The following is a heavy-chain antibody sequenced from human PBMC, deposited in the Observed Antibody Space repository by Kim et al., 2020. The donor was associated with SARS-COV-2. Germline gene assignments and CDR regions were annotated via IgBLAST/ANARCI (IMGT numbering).Heavy chain of an antibody. J-gene: IGHJ4*02. CDR3: ATAPYSSAWYYFDS. D-gene: IGHD6-13*01. V-gene: IGHV3-23*01. Sequence: GDSVQGLFTRSGDNSKNTLYLQMRSLRAEDTAVYYCATAPYSSAWYYFDSWGQGTLVTVSS.